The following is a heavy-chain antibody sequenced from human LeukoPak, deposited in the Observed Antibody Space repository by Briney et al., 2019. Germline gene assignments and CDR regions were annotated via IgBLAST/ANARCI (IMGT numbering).Heavy chain of an antibody. CDR2: INPNSGGT. CDR1: GYTFTGYY. Sequence: ASVKVSCKASGYTFTGYYMHWVRQAPGQGLEWMGWINPNSGGTNYAQKFQGRVTMTRDTSISTAYMELSRLRSDDTAVYYCARGDLHSSNVWFDPWGQGTLVTVSS. V-gene: IGHV1-2*02. CDR3: ARGDLHSSNVWFDP. J-gene: IGHJ5*02. D-gene: IGHD6-13*01.